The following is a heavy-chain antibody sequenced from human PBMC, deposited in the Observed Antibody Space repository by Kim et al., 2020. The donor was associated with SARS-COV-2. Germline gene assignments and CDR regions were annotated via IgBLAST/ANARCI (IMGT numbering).Heavy chain of an antibody. CDR2: ISYDGSNK. Sequence: GGSLRLSCAASGFTFSSYAMHWVRQAPGKGLEWVAVISYDGSNKYYADSVKGRFTISRDNSKNTLYLQMNSLRAEDTAVYYCAGSPIPSSRVSSWLGTYYYYGMDVWGQGTTVTVSS. D-gene: IGHD6-13*01. CDR3: AGSPIPSSRVSSWLGTYYYYGMDV. V-gene: IGHV3-30-3*01. CDR1: GFTFSSYA. J-gene: IGHJ6*02.